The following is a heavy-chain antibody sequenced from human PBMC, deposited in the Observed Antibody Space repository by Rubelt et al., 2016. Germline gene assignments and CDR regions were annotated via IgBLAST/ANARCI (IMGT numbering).Heavy chain of an antibody. CDR1: GGSISSSSYY. V-gene: IGHV4-39*01. J-gene: IGHJ4*02. CDR2: IYYSGST. CDR3: ARVGYCSSTSCLTPY. D-gene: IGHD2-2*01. Sequence: QLQLQESGPGLVKPSETLSLTCTVSGGSISSSSYYWGWIRQPPGKGLEWIGSIYYSGSTYYNPSLKGRVTISVDTSKNQFSLKLSSVTAADTAVYYCARVGYCSSTSCLTPYWGQGTLVTVSS.